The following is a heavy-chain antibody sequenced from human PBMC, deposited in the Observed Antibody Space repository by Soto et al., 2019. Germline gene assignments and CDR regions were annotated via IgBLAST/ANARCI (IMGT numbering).Heavy chain of an antibody. CDR1: GFTFSDYY. Sequence: GGSLRLSCAASGFTFSDYYMSWIRQAPGKGLEWVSYISSSGSTIYYADSVKGRFTISRDNAKNSLYLQMNSLRAEDTAVYYCAREHTDYYGSGSYNPSPYFDYWGQGTLVTVSS. J-gene: IGHJ4*02. CDR3: AREHTDYYGSGSYNPSPYFDY. V-gene: IGHV3-11*01. D-gene: IGHD3-10*01. CDR2: ISSSGSTI.